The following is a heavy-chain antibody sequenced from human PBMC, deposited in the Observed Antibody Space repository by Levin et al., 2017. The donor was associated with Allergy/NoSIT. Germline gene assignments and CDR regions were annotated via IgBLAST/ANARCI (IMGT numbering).Heavy chain of an antibody. CDR3: ARGGEVPSQYYFDY. D-gene: IGHD1-1*01. J-gene: IGHJ4*02. CDR2: INLSGTT. Sequence: PGGSLRLSCAVNGESFSGYFWTWIRQSPGKGLEWIGQINLSGTTTYNPSFKSRVALSVDPTKKQFSLRLSALTAADTAVYFCARGGEVPSQYYFDYWGQGNLVTVSS. CDR1: GESFSGYF. V-gene: IGHV4-34*01.